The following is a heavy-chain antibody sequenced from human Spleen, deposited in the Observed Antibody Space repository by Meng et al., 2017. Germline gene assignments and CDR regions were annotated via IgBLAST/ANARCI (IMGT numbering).Heavy chain of an antibody. CDR2: VIPISDDT. Sequence: QVQLVQSGVEVKKPGSSVKVSCKASGGTFSDSAINWVRQAPGQGLEWMGGVIPISDDTHYAQKFHDRVTMTSDTSISTAYMELSRLRSDDTAVYYCVRDEDISAAGKLFGDYWGQGTLVTVSS. V-gene: IGHV1-2*02. CDR3: VRDEDISAAGKLFGDY. J-gene: IGHJ4*02. D-gene: IGHD6-13*01. CDR1: GGTFSDSA.